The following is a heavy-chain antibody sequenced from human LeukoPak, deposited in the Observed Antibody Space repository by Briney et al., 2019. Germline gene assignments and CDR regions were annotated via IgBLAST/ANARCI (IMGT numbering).Heavy chain of an antibody. CDR1: GYTFTDYH. CDR2: INHNSGGT. Sequence: GGSVKVSRKTSGYTFTDYHIHWVRQAPGQGLEWMGWINHNSGGTNYAQKYQGRVTMTRDTSISTTYMELTSLTSDDTAVYYCGLVTPGNCGFDPWGQGPLVTVSS. CDR3: GLVTPGNCGFDP. J-gene: IGHJ5*02. D-gene: IGHD2-21*02. V-gene: IGHV1-2*02.